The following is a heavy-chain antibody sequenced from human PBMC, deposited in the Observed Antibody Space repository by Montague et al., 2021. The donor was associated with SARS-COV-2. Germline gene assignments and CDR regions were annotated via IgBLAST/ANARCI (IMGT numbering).Heavy chain of an antibody. CDR2: IYRDGRT. Sequence: SLRLSCEATGFSFNTHVVTWLRQSPGKGLEWVAIIYRDGRTYYGXSVXGRFTISTDSSKTTLYVQMNNLRTEDTAVYYCAKVNDRERANYYYGMDVWGQGTTVTVS. CDR3: AKVNDRERANYYYGMDV. CDR1: GFSFNTHV. V-gene: IGHV3-23*03. D-gene: IGHD1-1*01. J-gene: IGHJ6*02.